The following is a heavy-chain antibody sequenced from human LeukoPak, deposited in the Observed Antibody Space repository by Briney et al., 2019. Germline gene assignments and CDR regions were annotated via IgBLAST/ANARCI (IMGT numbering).Heavy chain of an antibody. CDR3: ARSGRIAAADYYYYYYMDV. Sequence: ASVKVSCKASGYTFTSYDINWVRQATGQGLEWMGWMNPNSGNTGYAQKSQGRVTITRNTSISTAYMELSSLRSEDTAVYYCARSGRIAAADYYYYYYMDVWGKGTTVTVSS. J-gene: IGHJ6*03. D-gene: IGHD6-13*01. CDR1: GYTFTSYD. CDR2: MNPNSGNT. V-gene: IGHV1-8*03.